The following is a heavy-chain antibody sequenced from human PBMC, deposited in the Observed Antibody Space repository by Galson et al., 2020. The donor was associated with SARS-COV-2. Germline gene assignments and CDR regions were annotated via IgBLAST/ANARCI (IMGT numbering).Heavy chain of an antibody. J-gene: IGHJ6*02. V-gene: IGHV1-24*01. D-gene: IGHD1-7*01. CDR2: FDPEHGET. CDR1: GYTLTELS. CDR3: ATLRVSTGTILHYYDGIDV. Sequence: SVPVSCKLSGYTLTELSLHWLRPAPPKGLAWMEGFDPEHGETNYEHHFQGRVTITEDTSTDTAYMEVSSLRSEDTAVYYCATLRVSTGTILHYYDGIDVWGQGTTVTVSS.